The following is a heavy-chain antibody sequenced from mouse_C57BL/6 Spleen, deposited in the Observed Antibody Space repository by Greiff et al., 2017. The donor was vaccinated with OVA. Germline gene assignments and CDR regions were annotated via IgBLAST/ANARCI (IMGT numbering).Heavy chain of an antibody. CDR2: INPSNGGT. Sequence: VQLQQPGTELVKPGASVKLSCKASGYTFTSYWMHWVKQRPGQGLEWIGNINPSNGGTNYNEKFKSKATLTVDKSSSTAYMQLSSLTSEDSAVYYCARQGDYGSSYPAWFAYWGQGTLVTVSA. CDR3: ARQGDYGSSYPAWFAY. CDR1: GYTFTSYW. V-gene: IGHV1-53*01. D-gene: IGHD1-1*01. J-gene: IGHJ3*01.